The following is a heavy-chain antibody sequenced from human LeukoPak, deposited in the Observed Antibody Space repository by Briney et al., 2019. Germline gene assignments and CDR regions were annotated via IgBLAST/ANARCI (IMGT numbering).Heavy chain of an antibody. CDR2: ITPNSDDT. J-gene: IGHJ4*02. Sequence: GASVKVSCKASGYTFTDYYIHWVRQAPGQGLEWMGCITPNSDDTDYAQKFQGRITMSRDTSINTAYMELTRLRSDDTAVYYCARDWDQITMIGDDYWGQGTLVTVSS. D-gene: IGHD3-22*01. V-gene: IGHV1-2*02. CDR3: ARDWDQITMIGDDY. CDR1: GYTFTDYY.